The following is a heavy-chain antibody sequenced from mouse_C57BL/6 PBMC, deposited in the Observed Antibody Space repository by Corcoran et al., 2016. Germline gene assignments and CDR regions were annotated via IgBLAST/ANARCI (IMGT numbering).Heavy chain of an antibody. Sequence: QIQLVQSGPELKKPGETVKISCKASGYTFTTYGMSWVKQAPGKGLKWMGWINTYSGVPTYADDFKGRFAFSLETSASTAYLQINNLKNEDMATYFCARDSNFRMDYWGQGTSVTVSS. V-gene: IGHV9-3*01. CDR1: GYTFTTYG. CDR2: INTYSGVP. D-gene: IGHD2-5*01. CDR3: ARDSNFRMDY. J-gene: IGHJ4*01.